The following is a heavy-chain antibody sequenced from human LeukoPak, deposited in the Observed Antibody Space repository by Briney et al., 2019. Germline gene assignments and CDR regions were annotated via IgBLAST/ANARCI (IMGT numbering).Heavy chain of an antibody. D-gene: IGHD6-13*01. CDR1: GGTFSSYA. CDR3: ARGGYSSSPGDY. J-gene: IGHJ4*02. Sequence: SVKVSCKASGGTFSSYAISWVRQAPGQGLEWMGRIIPILGIANYAQKFQGRVTITADKSTSTAYMELSSLRSEDTAVYYCARGGYSSSPGDYWGQGTLVTVSS. CDR2: IIPILGIA. V-gene: IGHV1-69*04.